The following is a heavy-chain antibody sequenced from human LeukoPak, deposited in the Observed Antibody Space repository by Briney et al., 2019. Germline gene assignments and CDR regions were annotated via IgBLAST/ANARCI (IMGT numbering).Heavy chain of an antibody. J-gene: IGHJ4*02. CDR3: AASPRPDPDFDY. CDR2: IIPIFGTA. Sequence: ASVKVSCKASGYTFTGYYMHWVRQAPGQGLEWMGGIIPIFGTANYAQKFQGRVTITADESTSTAYMELSSLRSEDTAVYYCAASPRPDPDFDYWGQGTLVTVSS. V-gene: IGHV1-69*13. CDR1: GYTFTGYY. D-gene: IGHD1-14*01.